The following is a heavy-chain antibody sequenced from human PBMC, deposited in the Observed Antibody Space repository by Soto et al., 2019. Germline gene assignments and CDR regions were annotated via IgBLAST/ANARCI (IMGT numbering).Heavy chain of an antibody. CDR1: GFTFSSYG. CDR2: IWYDGSNK. Sequence: GGSLRLSCAASGFTFSSYGMHWVRQAPGKGLEWVAVIWYDGSNKYYADSVKGRFTISRDNSKNTLYLQMNSLRAEDTAVYYCARGEYYDYIWGSLSDAFDIWGQGTMVTVSS. J-gene: IGHJ3*02. V-gene: IGHV3-33*01. CDR3: ARGEYYDYIWGSLSDAFDI. D-gene: IGHD3-16*01.